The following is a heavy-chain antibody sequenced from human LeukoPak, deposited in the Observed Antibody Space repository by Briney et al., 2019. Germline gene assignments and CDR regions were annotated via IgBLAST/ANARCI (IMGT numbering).Heavy chain of an antibody. Sequence: ASVKVSCKASGYTFTGYYMHWVRQAPGQGLEWMGRINPNSGGTNYAQKFQGRVTMTRDTSISTAYMELSRLRSDDTAVYYCARGHMVRGVTTIFDYWGRGTLVTVSS. J-gene: IGHJ4*02. CDR1: GYTFTGYY. CDR2: INPNSGGT. V-gene: IGHV1-2*06. CDR3: ARGHMVRGVTTIFDY. D-gene: IGHD3-10*01.